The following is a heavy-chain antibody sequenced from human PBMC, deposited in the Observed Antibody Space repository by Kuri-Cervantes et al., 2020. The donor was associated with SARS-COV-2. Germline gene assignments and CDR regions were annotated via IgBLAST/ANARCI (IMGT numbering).Heavy chain of an antibody. CDR3: ASFRGY. J-gene: IGHJ4*02. CDR1: GSFIGYY. D-gene: IGHD3-10*01. CDR2: INHSGST. V-gene: IGHV4-34*01. Sequence: SQTLSLTCAVSGSFIGYYWSWIRQPPGKGLEWIGEINHSGSTNYNPSLKSRVTISVDTSKNQFSLKLSSVTAADTAVYYCASFRGYWGQGTLVTVSS.